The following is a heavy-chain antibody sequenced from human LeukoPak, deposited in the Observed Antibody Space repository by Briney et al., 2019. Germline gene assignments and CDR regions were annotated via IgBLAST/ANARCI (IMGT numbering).Heavy chain of an antibody. CDR2: IHHSGST. CDR3: ARGGGCTSTSCDFDH. D-gene: IGHD2-2*01. Sequence: PSETLSLTCTVSGPSISPYYWNRVRQPPGKGLEWIGYIHHSGSTDYNPSLKSRVTMSIDASKNQFSLKVTSVTAADTAVYFCARGGGCTSTSCDFDHWGQGTLVTVSS. J-gene: IGHJ4*02. V-gene: IGHV4-59*01. CDR1: GPSISPYY.